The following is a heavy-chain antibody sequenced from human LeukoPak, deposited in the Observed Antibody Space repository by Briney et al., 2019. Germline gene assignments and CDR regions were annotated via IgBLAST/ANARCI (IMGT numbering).Heavy chain of an antibody. Sequence: GRSLRLSCAASGFTFSSYAMHWVRQAPGKGLEWVAVISYDGSNKYYADSVKGRFTISRDNAKNSLYLQMNSLRAEDTAVYYCASEPLSTTWGQGTLVTVSS. V-gene: IGHV3-30-3*01. CDR1: GFTFSSYA. CDR2: ISYDGSNK. J-gene: IGHJ5*02. D-gene: IGHD2-2*01. CDR3: ASEPLSTT.